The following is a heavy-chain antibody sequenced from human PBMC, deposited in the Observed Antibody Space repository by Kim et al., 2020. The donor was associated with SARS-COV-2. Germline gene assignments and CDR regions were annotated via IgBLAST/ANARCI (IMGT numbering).Heavy chain of an antibody. V-gene: IGHV3-23*01. Sequence: GGSLRLSCAASGFTFSSYAMSWVRQAPGKGLEWVSAISGSGGSTYYADSVKGRFTISRDNSKNTLYLQMNSLRAEDTAVYYCAKDPQDYYYYGMDVWGQGTTVTVSS. J-gene: IGHJ6*02. CDR2: ISGSGGST. CDR1: GFTFSSYA. D-gene: IGHD2-15*01. CDR3: AKDPQDYYYYGMDV.